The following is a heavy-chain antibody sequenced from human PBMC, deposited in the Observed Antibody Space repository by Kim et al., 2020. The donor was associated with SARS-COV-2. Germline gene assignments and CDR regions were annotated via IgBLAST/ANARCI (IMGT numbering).Heavy chain of an antibody. Sequence: PSRRGRGTISVDTSKNQFSLKLGSVTAADTAVYYCARSKSSSAVEGWFDPWGQGTLVTVSS. V-gene: IGHV4-59*01. CDR3: ARSKSSSAVEGWFDP. J-gene: IGHJ5*02. D-gene: IGHD6-13*01.